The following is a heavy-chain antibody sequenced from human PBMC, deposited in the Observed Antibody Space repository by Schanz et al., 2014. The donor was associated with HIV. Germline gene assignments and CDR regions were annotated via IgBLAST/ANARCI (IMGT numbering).Heavy chain of an antibody. CDR2: MSNDGRNE. CDR3: VRYLEPTIFGGYYHRYGMDV. V-gene: IGHV3-30*03. J-gene: IGHJ6*02. D-gene: IGHD3-3*01. Sequence: QVQLVESGGGVVQPGRSLRLSCAASGFTFRSYGMHWVRQAPGKGLECVASMSNDGRNEHYVDSVKGRFTISRDNSKNKLTMQMNSLRGDDTGVYFCVRYLEPTIFGGYYHRYGMDVWGQGTTVIVSS. CDR1: GFTFRSYG.